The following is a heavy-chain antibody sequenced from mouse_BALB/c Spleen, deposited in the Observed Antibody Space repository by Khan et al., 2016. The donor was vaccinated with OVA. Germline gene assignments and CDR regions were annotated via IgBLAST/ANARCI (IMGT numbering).Heavy chain of an antibody. CDR1: GYTFTNYG. CDR3: ASGGYWYFDV. Sequence: QIQLVQSGPELKKPGETVKISCKASGYTFTNYGMNWVKQAPGKVLKWMGWINTYTGEPTYVDDFKGRFAFSLETSASTASLQINNLKNEDAATYFCASGGYWYFDVWGAGTTVTVSS. V-gene: IGHV9-3-1*01. J-gene: IGHJ1*01. CDR2: INTYTGEP. D-gene: IGHD1-1*02.